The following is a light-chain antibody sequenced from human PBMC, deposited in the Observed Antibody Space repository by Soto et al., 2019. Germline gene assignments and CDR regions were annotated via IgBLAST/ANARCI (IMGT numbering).Light chain of an antibody. CDR2: GAS. Sequence: EIVMTKSAATLSVSPGERATLSFRASQSVGSNLAWYQQKRGQAPRLLIYGASTRATGIPARFSGSGSGTEFTLTVSSLQSEDFAVYYCQQYNDWPPRTFGQGTKVDI. CDR1: QSVGSN. V-gene: IGKV3-15*01. J-gene: IGKJ1*01. CDR3: QQYNDWPPRT.